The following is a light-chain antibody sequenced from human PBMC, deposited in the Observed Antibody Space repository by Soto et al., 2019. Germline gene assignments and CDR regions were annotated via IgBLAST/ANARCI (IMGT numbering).Light chain of an antibody. V-gene: IGKV3-20*01. CDR3: QHYDSLPIT. Sequence: EILLTQYPGTLSLSPGERATLSCGASQSVSSIYLAWYQQKPGQPPRLLIYGASSRATGIPDRLSGSGYGTDLTITISRMEPEDFEVFYCQHYDSLPITFGHGTRLEIK. CDR2: GAS. J-gene: IGKJ5*01. CDR1: QSVSSIY.